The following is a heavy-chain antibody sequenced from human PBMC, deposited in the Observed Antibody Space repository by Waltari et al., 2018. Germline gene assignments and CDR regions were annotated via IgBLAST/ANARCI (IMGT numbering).Heavy chain of an antibody. V-gene: IGHV4-59*01. D-gene: IGHD2-8*01. J-gene: IGHJ3*02. CDR1: GGYISGYF. Sequence: QVQLQESGPGLVKPSETLSLTCTVSGGYISGYFWRWIRQTPGKGLEWIGYIRYSGSTNYNPSLKSRVTISVDTSRNQFSLKLNSVTAADTAVYYCARYHCPNGACDGFDIWGQGTMVTVSS. CDR2: IRYSGST. CDR3: ARYHCPNGACDGFDI.